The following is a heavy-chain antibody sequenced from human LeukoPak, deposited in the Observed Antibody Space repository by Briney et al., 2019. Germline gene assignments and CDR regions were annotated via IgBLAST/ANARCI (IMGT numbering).Heavy chain of an antibody. CDR1: GGSISSSNW. Sequence: SETLSLTCAVSGGSISSSNWWSWVRQPPGKGLEWIGEIYHSGSTNYNPSLKSRVTISVDKSKNQFSLKLRSVTAADTAVYYCARETHDPTLVRGVVDYWGRGTLVTVSS. J-gene: IGHJ4*02. CDR3: ARETHDPTLVRGVVDY. CDR2: IYHSGST. D-gene: IGHD3-10*01. V-gene: IGHV4-4*02.